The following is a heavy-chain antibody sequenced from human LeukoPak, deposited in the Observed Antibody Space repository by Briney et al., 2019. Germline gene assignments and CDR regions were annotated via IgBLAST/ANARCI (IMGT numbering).Heavy chain of an antibody. J-gene: IGHJ3*02. D-gene: IGHD3-22*01. CDR1: GGSFSGYF. V-gene: IGHV4-34*01. CDR3: AKSNGYGLIDI. CDR2: INHSGST. Sequence: SETLSLTCGVYGGSFSGYFWSWIRQPPGKGLEWIGEINHSGSTDYNTYLKSRVTISVDTSRTQFSLKLNSVTAAETAVYYCAKSNGYGLIDIWGQGTMVTVSS.